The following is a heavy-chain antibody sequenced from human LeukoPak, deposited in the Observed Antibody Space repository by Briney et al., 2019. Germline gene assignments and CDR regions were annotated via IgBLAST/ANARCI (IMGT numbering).Heavy chain of an antibody. J-gene: IGHJ4*02. CDR1: GGSISSGDYY. CDR3: ATGGSRRSRWPYDY. CDR2: IYYSGST. D-gene: IGHD6-19*01. V-gene: IGHV4-30-4*08. Sequence: PSETLSLTCTVSGGSISSGDYYWSWIRQPPGKGLEWIGYIYYSGSTYYNPSLKSRVTISVDTSKNQFSLKLSSVTAADTAVYYCATGGSRRSRWPYDYWGQGTLVTVSS.